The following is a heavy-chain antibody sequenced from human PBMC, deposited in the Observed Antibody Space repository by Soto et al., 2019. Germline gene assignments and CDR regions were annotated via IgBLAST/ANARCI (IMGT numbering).Heavy chain of an antibody. J-gene: IGHJ5*02. D-gene: IGHD4-4*01. V-gene: IGHV1-46*01. CDR1: GYTYTSYY. CDR3: ARDRKRALQYVIGRSYNWFDP. CDR2: INPSGGST. Sequence: EASVKVSCTASGYTYTSYYRHWVRQAPGQGLEWMGIINPSGGSTSYAQKFQGRVTMTRDTSTSTVYMELSSLRSEDTAVYYCARDRKRALQYVIGRSYNWFDPWGQGTLVTVSS.